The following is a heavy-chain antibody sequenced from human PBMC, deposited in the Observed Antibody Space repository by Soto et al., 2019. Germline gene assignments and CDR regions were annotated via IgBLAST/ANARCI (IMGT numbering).Heavy chain of an antibody. CDR3: AREETAWSLAYGLDV. J-gene: IGHJ6*02. Sequence: SLTPASEAYGFSFSTHSMHCVRQAPGKGLEWVSSIGRRSVFYHADSGKGRFTIARDNAKNSVSLQMNSLRDEDTAVYYCAREETAWSLAYGLDVWGQGTTVTVSS. CDR2: IGRRSVF. CDR1: GFSFSTHS. V-gene: IGHV3-21*01. D-gene: IGHD2-21*02.